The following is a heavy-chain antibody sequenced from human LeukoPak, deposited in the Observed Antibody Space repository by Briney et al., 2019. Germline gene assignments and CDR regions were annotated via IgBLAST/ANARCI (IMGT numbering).Heavy chain of an antibody. J-gene: IGHJ6*02. D-gene: IGHD2-15*01. CDR1: GVTFRSYW. CDR2: VNTDGSST. CDR3: ARVKDTSYGMDV. V-gene: IGHV3-74*01. Sequence: PGGSLRLSCAASGVTFRSYWMHCGRQAPGKGLVWVSRVNTDGSSTSYADSVKGRFTISRDNAKNTLYLQMNSLRAEDTAVYYCARVKDTSYGMDVWGQGTTLTVSS.